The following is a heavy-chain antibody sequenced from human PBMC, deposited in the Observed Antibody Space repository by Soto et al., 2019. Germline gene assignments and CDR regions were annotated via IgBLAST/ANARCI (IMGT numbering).Heavy chain of an antibody. Sequence: ASVKVSCKASGGTFSSYAISWVRQAPGQGLEWMGGIIPIFGTANYAQKFQGRVTITADESTSTAYMELSSLRSEDTAVYYCARRSSSSWSEFYYYGMDVWGQGTTVTVSS. D-gene: IGHD6-13*01. CDR2: IIPIFGTA. CDR1: GGTFSSYA. J-gene: IGHJ6*02. V-gene: IGHV1-69*13. CDR3: ARRSSSSWSEFYYYGMDV.